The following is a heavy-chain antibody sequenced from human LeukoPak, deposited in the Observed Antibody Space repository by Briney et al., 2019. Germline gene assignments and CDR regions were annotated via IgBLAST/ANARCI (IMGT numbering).Heavy chain of an antibody. CDR2: INTDGSSP. D-gene: IGHD5-24*01. CDR3: ARSREPGRDGDY. Sequence: GGSLRLSCAASGFTFSNYWMHWVRQDPGKGLAWVSRINTDGSSPSYADSVKGRFTISRDNAKNTLFLQMNSLRAEDTAVYYCARSREPGRDGDYWGQGTLVTVSS. CDR1: GFTFSNYW. V-gene: IGHV3-74*01. J-gene: IGHJ4*02.